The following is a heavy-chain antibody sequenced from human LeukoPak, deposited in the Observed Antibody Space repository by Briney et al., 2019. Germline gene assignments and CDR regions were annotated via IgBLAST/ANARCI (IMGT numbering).Heavy chain of an antibody. Sequence: PGGSLRLSCAVSGFTLGCYAMHWVRHAPGQGLGWVAVVPQDGSEKLYSDSVKGRLTSARDDSKNTGDLQLNRLPEEDTDVYYCARDRGRGVGRRYYGMVVWGQGPTVIVSS. D-gene: IGHD3-16*01. CDR2: VPQDGSEK. V-gene: IGHV3-30*04. CDR1: GFTLGCYA. J-gene: IGHJ6*02. CDR3: ARDRGRGVGRRYYGMVV.